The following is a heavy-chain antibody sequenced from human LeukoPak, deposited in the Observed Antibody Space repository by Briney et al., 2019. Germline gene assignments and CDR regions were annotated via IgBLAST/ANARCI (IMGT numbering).Heavy chain of an antibody. CDR3: ASTGGSYLGDAFDI. D-gene: IGHD1-26*01. CDR1: GGSISSGDYY. Sequence: PSQTLSLTCTVSGGSISSGDYYWSWIRQPPGKGLEWIGYIYYSGSTYYNPPLKSRVTISVDTSKNQFSLKLSSVTAADTAVYYCASTGGSYLGDAFDIWGQGTTVTVSS. CDR2: IYYSGST. V-gene: IGHV4-30-4*08. J-gene: IGHJ3*02.